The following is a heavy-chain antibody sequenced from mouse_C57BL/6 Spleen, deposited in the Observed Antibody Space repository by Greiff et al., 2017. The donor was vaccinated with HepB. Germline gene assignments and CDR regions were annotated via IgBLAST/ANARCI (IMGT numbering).Heavy chain of an antibody. V-gene: IGHV1-64*01. Sequence: VQLQQPGAELVKPGASVKLSCKASGYTFTSYWMHWVKQRPGQGLEWIGMIHPNSGSTNYNEKFKSKATLTVDKSSSTAYMQLSSLTSEDSAVYYCARRVTTGYYYAMDYWGQGTSVTVSS. J-gene: IGHJ4*01. CDR1: GYTFTSYW. D-gene: IGHD2-2*01. CDR2: IHPNSGST. CDR3: ARRVTTGYYYAMDY.